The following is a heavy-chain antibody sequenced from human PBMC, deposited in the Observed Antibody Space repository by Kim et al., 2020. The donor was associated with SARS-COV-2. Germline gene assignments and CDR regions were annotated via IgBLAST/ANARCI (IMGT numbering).Heavy chain of an antibody. CDR1: GFTFSSYA. CDR2: ISGSGGST. V-gene: IGHV3-23*01. D-gene: IGHD3-10*01. Sequence: GGSLRLSCAASGFTFSSYAMSWVRQAPGKGLEWVSAISGSGGSTYYADSVKGRFTISRDNSKNTLYLQMNSLRAEDTAVYYCAKGGDYYGSGSYYSYWGQGTLVTVSS. J-gene: IGHJ4*02. CDR3: AKGGDYYGSGSYYSY.